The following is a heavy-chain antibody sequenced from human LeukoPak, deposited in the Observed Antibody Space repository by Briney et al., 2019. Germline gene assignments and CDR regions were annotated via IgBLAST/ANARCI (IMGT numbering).Heavy chain of an antibody. D-gene: IGHD2-2*01. CDR1: GFTFSSYS. V-gene: IGHV3-21*01. Sequence: TGGSLRLSCAASGFTFSSYSMNRVRQAPGKGLEWVSSISSSSSYIYYADSVKGRFTISRDNAKNSLYLQMNSLRAEDTAVYYCARLVCSSTSCYDYWGQGTLVTVSS. CDR3: ARLVCSSTSCYDY. J-gene: IGHJ4*02. CDR2: ISSSSSYI.